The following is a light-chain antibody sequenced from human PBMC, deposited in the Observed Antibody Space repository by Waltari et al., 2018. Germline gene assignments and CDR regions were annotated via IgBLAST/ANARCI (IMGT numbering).Light chain of an antibody. J-gene: IGLJ3*02. CDR3: QVWDSSSHVV. V-gene: IGLV3-21*04. CDR2: DDT. Sequence: SYVLTQPPSVSVAPGETARISSGGNNIGSKTVHWYQQRPGQAPLLVIYDDTDRPSGIPERFSGSNSGNTPTLTISRVEAGDEADYYCQVWDSSSHVVFGGGTKLTVL. CDR1: NIGSKT.